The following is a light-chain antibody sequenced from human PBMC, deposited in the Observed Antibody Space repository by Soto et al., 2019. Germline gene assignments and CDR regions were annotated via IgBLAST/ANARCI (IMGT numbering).Light chain of an antibody. Sequence: QSVLTQPASVSGSPGQSITISCTGTSSDVGGYNYVSWYQQHPGKAPKLMIYEVSNRPSGVSNRFSGSKSGNTASLTISGLQAEDEAEYYCSSYTSSSRVFGTGTKLTVL. J-gene: IGLJ1*01. CDR1: SSDVGGYNY. V-gene: IGLV2-14*01. CDR2: EVS. CDR3: SSYTSSSRV.